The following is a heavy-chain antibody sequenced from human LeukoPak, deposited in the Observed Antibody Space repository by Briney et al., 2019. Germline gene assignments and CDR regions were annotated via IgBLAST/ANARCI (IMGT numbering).Heavy chain of an antibody. J-gene: IGHJ3*02. V-gene: IGHV3-7*03. CDR1: GFTFSSYW. D-gene: IGHD2-21*02. Sequence: PGGSLRLSCAASGFTFSSYWMSWVRQAPGKGLEWVANIKQDGSEKYYVDSVKGRFTISRDNAKNSLYLQMNSLRAEDTAVYYCATLGGRVVVTAGGAFDIWGQGTMVTVSS. CDR3: ATLGGRVVVTAGGAFDI. CDR2: IKQDGSEK.